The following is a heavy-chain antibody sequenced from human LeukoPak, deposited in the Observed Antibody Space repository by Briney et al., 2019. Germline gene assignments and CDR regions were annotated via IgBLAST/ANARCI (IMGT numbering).Heavy chain of an antibody. D-gene: IGHD3-9*01. J-gene: IGHJ5*02. V-gene: IGHV1-69*13. CDR3: ARSLRYFDWLLSGSSWFDP. CDR1: GGTLSSYA. Sequence: SVKVSCKASGGTLSSYAISWVRQAPGQGLEWMGGIIPIFGTANYAQKFQGRVTITADESTSTAYMELSSLRSEDTAVYYCARSLRYFDWLLSGSSWFDPWGQGTLVTVSS. CDR2: IIPIFGTA.